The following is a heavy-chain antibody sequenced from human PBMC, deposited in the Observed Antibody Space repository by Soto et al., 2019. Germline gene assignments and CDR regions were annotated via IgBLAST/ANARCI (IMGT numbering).Heavy chain of an antibody. CDR2: IYPADSNI. V-gene: IGHV5-51*01. Sequence: GESLKISCQGSGYSFTNYWVGWVRQVPGKGLEWMAVIYPADSNIKYSPSFRGQVTISADTSINTAYLQWSSLKASDTAIYYCARNERFDRSAPVDYWGQGTLVTVSS. CDR1: GYSFTNYW. J-gene: IGHJ4*02. D-gene: IGHD3-9*01. CDR3: ARNERFDRSAPVDY.